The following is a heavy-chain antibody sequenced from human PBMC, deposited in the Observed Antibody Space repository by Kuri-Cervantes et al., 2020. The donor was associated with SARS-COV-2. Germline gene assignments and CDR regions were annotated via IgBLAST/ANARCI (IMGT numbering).Heavy chain of an antibody. J-gene: IGHJ3*02. V-gene: IGHV1-69*04. D-gene: IGHD1-26*01. CDR2: IIPILGTA. CDR3: ARMSLLQNDAFDI. CDR1: GGTFSSNA. Sequence: SVKVSCKASGGTFSSNAISWVRQAPGQGLEWMGRIIPILGTANYAQKFQGRVTITADKSTSTAYMELSSLRSEDTAVYYCARMSLLQNDAFDIWGQGTMVTVSS.